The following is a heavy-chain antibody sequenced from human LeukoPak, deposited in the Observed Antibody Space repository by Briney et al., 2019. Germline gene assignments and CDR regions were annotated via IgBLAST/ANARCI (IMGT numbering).Heavy chain of an antibody. CDR2: ISGSGGST. CDR1: GFTFSSYA. V-gene: IGHV3-23*01. J-gene: IGHJ6*02. CDR3: AKDGIAAAGTYYYYGMDV. D-gene: IGHD6-13*01. Sequence: GGSLRLSCAASGFTFSSYAMSWVRQAPGKGLEWVSAISGSGGSTYYADSVKGRFTISRDNSKNTLYLQMNSLRAEDTALYYCAKDGIAAAGTYYYYGMDVWGQGTTVTVSS.